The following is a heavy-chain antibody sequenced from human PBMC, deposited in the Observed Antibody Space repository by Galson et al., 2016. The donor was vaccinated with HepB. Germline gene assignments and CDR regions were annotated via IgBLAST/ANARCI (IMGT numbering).Heavy chain of an antibody. Sequence: SLRLSCAASGFTVSNNYMNWVRQAPGKGLEWISLIYSHGGTYYADSVRGRFTISRDSSKNTLYLQMNSLRVEDTAVYYCARDGGGNPNWAGGQGTLVTVSP. CDR3: ARDGGGNPNWA. CDR1: GFTVSNNY. V-gene: IGHV3-66*02. CDR2: IYSHGGT. J-gene: IGHJ1*01. D-gene: IGHD1-1*01.